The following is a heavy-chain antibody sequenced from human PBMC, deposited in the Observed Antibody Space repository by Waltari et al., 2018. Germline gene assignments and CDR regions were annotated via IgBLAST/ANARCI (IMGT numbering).Heavy chain of an antibody. D-gene: IGHD3-10*01. CDR1: GYTFSDYY. Sequence: EVQLRQSGAELRKPGTPVKISCKASGYTFSDYYIHWGQQAPGKGIQWVGLVEPEDGQAIYAEKFQGRVTITADTSTDTAYLELSSLTSEDTAVFYCATALGDNTSASRPFHLWGQGTVITVSS. CDR3: ATALGDNTSASRPFHL. CDR2: VEPEDGQA. J-gene: IGHJ3*01. V-gene: IGHV1-69-2*01.